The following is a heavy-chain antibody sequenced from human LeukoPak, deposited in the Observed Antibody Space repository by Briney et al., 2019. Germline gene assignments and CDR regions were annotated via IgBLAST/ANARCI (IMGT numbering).Heavy chain of an antibody. V-gene: IGHV4-59*01. CDR1: GGSISNYY. CDR2: ISYSGST. Sequence: SETLSLTCTVSGGSISNYYWSWIRQPPGKGLEWIGYISYSGSTNYNPSLKSRVTISVDTSKNQFSLELSSVTAADTAVYYCARDIGVLYGSGSTFDPWGQGTLVTVSS. J-gene: IGHJ5*02. CDR3: ARDIGVLYGSGSTFDP. D-gene: IGHD3-10*01.